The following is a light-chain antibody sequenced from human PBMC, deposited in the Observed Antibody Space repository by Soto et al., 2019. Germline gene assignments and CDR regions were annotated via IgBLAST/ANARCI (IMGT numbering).Light chain of an antibody. J-gene: IGKJ1*01. V-gene: IGKV3-20*01. CDR2: DAS. Sequence: EIVLTQSPGTLSLSPGERATLSCRASQSVSSSYLAWYQQKPGQAPRLLMFDASSRATGIPARFSGSGSGTEFTLTISSLQSEDVAVYSCHQYGASPWTVGQETK. CDR1: QSVSSSY. CDR3: HQYGASPWT.